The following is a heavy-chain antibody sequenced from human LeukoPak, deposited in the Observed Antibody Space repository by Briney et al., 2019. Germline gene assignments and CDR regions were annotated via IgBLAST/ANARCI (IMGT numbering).Heavy chain of an antibody. V-gene: IGHV5-51*01. CDR3: ARSGRYYYDSSGYHFDPFLY. CDR1: GYSFTSYW. CDR2: IYPGDSAT. D-gene: IGHD3-22*01. Sequence: GESLKISCKGSGYSFTSYWIGWVRQMPGKGLELMGIIYPGDSATTYSPSFQGQVSISADKSITTAYLQWSSLKASDTATYFCARSGRYYYDSSGYHFDPFLYWGQGTLVTVSS. J-gene: IGHJ4*02.